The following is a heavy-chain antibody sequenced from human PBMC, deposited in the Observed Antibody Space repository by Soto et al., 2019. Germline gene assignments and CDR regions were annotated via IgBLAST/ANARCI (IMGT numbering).Heavy chain of an antibody. V-gene: IGHV4-59*01. Sequence: QMQLQESGPGLVKPSETLSLTCTVPGGSIRSYYWSWIRQPPGKGLEWIGNIYYSGSTNYNPSLKARVTISVDTSKNQFSLMLSSVTAADTAVYYCARTYGDCFDYWGQGTLVTVSS. D-gene: IGHD4-17*01. CDR1: GGSIRSYY. J-gene: IGHJ4*02. CDR3: ARTYGDCFDY. CDR2: IYYSGST.